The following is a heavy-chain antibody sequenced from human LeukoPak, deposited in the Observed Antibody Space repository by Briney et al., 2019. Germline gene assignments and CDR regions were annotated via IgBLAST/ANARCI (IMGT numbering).Heavy chain of an antibody. CDR2: IYYSGGT. V-gene: IGHV4-39*01. CDR3: ARHLRDYDSGGEVDY. J-gene: IGHJ4*02. Sequence: SETLSLTCTVSGGSISSSSYYWGWIRQPPGKGLEWIGSIYYSGGTNYNPSLKSRVTISVDTSKNQFSLKLSSVTAADTAVYYCARHLRDYDSGGEVDYWGQGTLVTVSS. CDR1: GGSISSSSYY. D-gene: IGHD3-22*01.